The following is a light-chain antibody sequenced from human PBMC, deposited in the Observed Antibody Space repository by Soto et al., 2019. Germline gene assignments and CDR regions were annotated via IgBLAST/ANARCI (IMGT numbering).Light chain of an antibody. CDR3: QQYNLRPPYT. J-gene: IGKJ2*01. CDR2: DTS. CDR1: QSVSIK. V-gene: IGKV3-15*01. Sequence: EIVLTQSPATLSVSPGERVTLSCRASQSVSIKLAWYQQKRGQAPRLLISDTSTRATGIPARFSGSGFATDFTLTISSLQSEDFAVYYCQQYNLRPPYTFGQGTKLEIK.